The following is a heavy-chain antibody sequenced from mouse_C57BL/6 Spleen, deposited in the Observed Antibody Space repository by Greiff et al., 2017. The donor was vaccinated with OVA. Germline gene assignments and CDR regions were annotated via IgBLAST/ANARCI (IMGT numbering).Heavy chain of an antibody. D-gene: IGHD1-1*01. CDR1: GFNIKDSY. CDR2: IDPADGET. Sequence: VQLKQSGAELVKPGASVKLSCTASGFNIKDSYMHWVKQRTEQGLEWIGWIDPADGETKSAPKLQGKATITADTSSNTAYLQLSSLTSEDTAVYYCARVYPFAYWGQGTLVTVSA. CDR3: ARVYPFAY. J-gene: IGHJ3*01. V-gene: IGHV14-2*01.